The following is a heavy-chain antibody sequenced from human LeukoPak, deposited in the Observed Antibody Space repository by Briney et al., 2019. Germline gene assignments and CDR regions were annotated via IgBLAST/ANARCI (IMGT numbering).Heavy chain of an antibody. Sequence: SETLSLTCAVYGGSFSGYYWSWIRQPPGKGLEWIGYIYYSGSTNYNPSLKSRVTISVDTSKNQFSLKLSSVTAADTAVYYCARDTYYDFWSGYSYYGMDVWGQGTTVTVSS. CDR1: GGSFSGYY. D-gene: IGHD3-3*01. J-gene: IGHJ6*02. V-gene: IGHV4-59*01. CDR3: ARDTYYDFWSGYSYYGMDV. CDR2: IYYSGST.